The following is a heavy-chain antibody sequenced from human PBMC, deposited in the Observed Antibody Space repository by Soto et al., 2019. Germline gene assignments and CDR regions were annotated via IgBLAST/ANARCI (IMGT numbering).Heavy chain of an antibody. V-gene: IGHV1-18*01. J-gene: IGHJ5*02. Sequence: VASVKVSCKASGYTFTSYGISWVRQAPGQGLEWMGWISAYNGNTNYAQKLQGRVTMTTDTSTSTAYMELRSLRSDDTAVYYCARDRPYSSMINWFDPWGQGTLVTVSS. CDR3: ARDRPYSSMINWFDP. CDR2: ISAYNGNT. CDR1: GYTFTSYG. D-gene: IGHD6-13*01.